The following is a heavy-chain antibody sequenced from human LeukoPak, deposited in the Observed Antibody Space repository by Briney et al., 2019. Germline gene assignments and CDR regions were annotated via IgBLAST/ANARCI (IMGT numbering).Heavy chain of an antibody. CDR2: FDPEDGET. CDR1: GYTLTELP. CDR3: ATERIVVVPAAHYYYYGMDV. Sequence: ASVKVSCKVSGYTLTELPMHWVRQAPGKGLEWMGGFDPEDGETIYAQKFQGRVTMTEDTSTDTAYMELSSLRSEDTAVYCCATERIVVVPAAHYYYYGMDVWGQGTTVTVSS. V-gene: IGHV1-24*01. D-gene: IGHD2-2*01. J-gene: IGHJ6*02.